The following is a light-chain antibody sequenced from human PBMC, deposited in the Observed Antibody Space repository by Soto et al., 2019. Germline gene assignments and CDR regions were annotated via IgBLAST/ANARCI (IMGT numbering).Light chain of an antibody. Sequence: QSVLTQPASVSGSPGQSITISCTGTSSDVGGYNYVFWYQQHPGKAPKLMIYEVSNRPSGVSNRFSGSKSGSTASLTISGLQAEDEADYYCNSYTSSSTLVFGGGTQLTVL. J-gene: IGLJ2*01. CDR3: NSYTSSSTLV. V-gene: IGLV2-14*01. CDR1: SSDVGGYNY. CDR2: EVS.